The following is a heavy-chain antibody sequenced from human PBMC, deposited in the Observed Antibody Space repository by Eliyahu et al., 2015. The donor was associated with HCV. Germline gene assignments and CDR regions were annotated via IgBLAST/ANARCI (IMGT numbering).Heavy chain of an antibody. CDR3: ARDTNYYYGSGSYSLPDY. J-gene: IGHJ4*02. V-gene: IGHV1-18*01. Sequence: QVQLVQSGAEVKKPGASVKVSCKASGYTFTXYGISWVRQAPGQGLEWMGWISTYNGNTNYAQKLQGRVTMTTDTSTSTAYMELRSLRSDDTALYYCARDTNYYYGSGSYSLPDYWGQGTLVTVSS. CDR2: ISTYNGNT. D-gene: IGHD3-10*01. CDR1: GYTFTXYG.